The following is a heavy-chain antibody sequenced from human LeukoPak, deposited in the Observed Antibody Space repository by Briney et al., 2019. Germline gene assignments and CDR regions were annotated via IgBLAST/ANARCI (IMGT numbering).Heavy chain of an antibody. CDR2: INWNGGST. CDR1: GFTFDDYG. V-gene: IGHV3-20*04. J-gene: IGHJ4*02. Sequence: GGSLRLSCAASGFTFDDYGMSWVRQAPGKGLEWVSGINWNGGSTGYADSVKGRFTISRDNAKNSLYLQMNSLRAEDTALYYCARAYYDNSGYLTSDYWGQGTLVTVSS. D-gene: IGHD3-22*01. CDR3: ARAYYDNSGYLTSDY.